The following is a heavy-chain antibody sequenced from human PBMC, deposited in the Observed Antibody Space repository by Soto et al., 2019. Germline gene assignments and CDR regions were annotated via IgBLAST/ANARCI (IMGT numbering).Heavy chain of an antibody. D-gene: IGHD6-6*01. CDR3: ARDYGEKLVRPGSYYYYFDV. V-gene: IGHV3-21*01. CDR1: GVTFSSFS. Sequence: EVQLLESGGGLVKPGGSLRLSCAASGVTFSSFSFNWVRQAPGKGLEWVSFILSSSGSIYYADSVKGRFTISRDNAKNSLYAQMASLKDEDTAVYYFARDYGEKLVRPGSYYYYFDVWGQGTTVTVSS. CDR2: ILSSSGSI. J-gene: IGHJ6*03.